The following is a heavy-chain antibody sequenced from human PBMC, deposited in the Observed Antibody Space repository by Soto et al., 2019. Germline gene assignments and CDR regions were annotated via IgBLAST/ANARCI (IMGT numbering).Heavy chain of an antibody. CDR2: ISPKSGGT. D-gene: IGHD1-7*01. CDR1: GYTFTGYY. CDR3: GGERSGELVVFH. J-gene: IGHJ4*02. V-gene: IGHV1-2*02. Sequence: QVQLVQSGAEVKESGASVKVSCKASGYTFTGYYIHWARQAPRQGLEWVGEISPKSGGTSYAQKFQGRVTMTKATSISTVYMEFNNVSPDDTAVYYCGGERSGELVVFHWGQGTLVTVHS.